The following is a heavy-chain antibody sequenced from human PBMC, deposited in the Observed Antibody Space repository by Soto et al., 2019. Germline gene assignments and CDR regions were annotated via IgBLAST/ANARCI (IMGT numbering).Heavy chain of an antibody. D-gene: IGHD3-3*01. V-gene: IGHV1-69*13. CDR3: ARPGTGYDFLSGYYMGTDYYYYGLDV. CDR2: IIPIFGTA. J-gene: IGHJ6*02. CDR1: GGTFSSYA. Sequence: SVKVSCKASGGTFSSYAISWVRQAPGQGLEWMGGIIPIFGTANYAQKFQGRVTITADESTSTAYMELSSLRSEDTAVYYCARPGTGYDFLSGYYMGTDYYYYGLDVWGQGTTVTVSS.